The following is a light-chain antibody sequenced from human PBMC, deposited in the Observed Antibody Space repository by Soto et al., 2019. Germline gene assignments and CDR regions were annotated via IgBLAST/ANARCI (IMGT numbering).Light chain of an antibody. J-gene: IGLJ3*02. CDR1: SSDVGSYNL. CDR3: CSYAGSSGWV. Sequence: QSALTQPASVSGSPGQSITLSCTGTSSDVGSYNLVSWYQQHPDKAPKLMIFEGTKRPSGVSNRFSGSKSGNTASLTISGLQAEDEADYYCCSYAGSSGWVFGGGTKLTVL. CDR2: EGT. V-gene: IGLV2-23*01.